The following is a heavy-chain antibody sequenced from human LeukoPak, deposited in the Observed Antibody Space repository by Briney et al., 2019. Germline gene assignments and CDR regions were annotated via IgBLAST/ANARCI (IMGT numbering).Heavy chain of an antibody. CDR2: IHSSGCT. CDR3: VRGIYCSSTSCFYYFDY. D-gene: IGHD2-2*01. J-gene: IGHJ4*02. CDR1: GGSISSYH. V-gene: IGHV4-59*01. Sequence: PSETLSLTCTVSGGSISSYHWSWIRQPPGKGLEWIGYIHSSGCTNYNPSLKSRLTISVDTSKNQFSLKLSSVTAADTAVYYCVRGIYCSSTSCFYYFDYWGQGTLVTVSS.